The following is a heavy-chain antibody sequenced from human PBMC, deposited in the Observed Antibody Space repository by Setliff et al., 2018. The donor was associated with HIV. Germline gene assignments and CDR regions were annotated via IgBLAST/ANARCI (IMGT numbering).Heavy chain of an antibody. J-gene: IGHJ4*02. CDR1: GASISSYY. Sequence: SETLSLTCTVSGASISSYYWSWIRQPPGKGLEWIGYIYSSGSTNYNPSLKSRVTISVDTSKNQFSLKLSSVTAADTAVYYCARTTGTMWGYDYWGQGTLVTVSS. V-gene: IGHV4-59*01. D-gene: IGHD1-26*01. CDR3: ARTTGTMWGYDY. CDR2: IYSSGST.